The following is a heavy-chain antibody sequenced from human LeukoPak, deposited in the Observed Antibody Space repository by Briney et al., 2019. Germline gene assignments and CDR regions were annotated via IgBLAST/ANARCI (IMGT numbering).Heavy chain of an antibody. J-gene: IGHJ3*02. D-gene: IGHD1-26*01. CDR3: ARVKLGRELGGFDI. Sequence: SVKVSCKAPGGTFSSYAISWVRQAPGQGLEWMGGIIPIFGTANYAQKFQGRVTITADESTSTAYMELSSLRSEDTAVYYCARVKLGRELGGFDIWGQGTMVTVSS. V-gene: IGHV1-69*13. CDR2: IIPIFGTA. CDR1: GGTFSSYA.